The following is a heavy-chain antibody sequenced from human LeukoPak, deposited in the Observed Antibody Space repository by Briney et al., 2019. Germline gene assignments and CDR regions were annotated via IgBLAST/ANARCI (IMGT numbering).Heavy chain of an antibody. CDR2: IYTSGST. V-gene: IGHV4-4*07. CDR3: ARGREDDFSTPSYFDY. Sequence: SETLSLTCTVSGGSISSYYWSWIRQPAGKGLEWIGRIYTSGSTNYNPSLKRRGTISVDTSKDQFSLKLSSVTAADTAVYYCARGREDDFSTPSYFDYWGQGTLVTVSS. CDR1: GGSISSYY. D-gene: IGHD3-3*01. J-gene: IGHJ4*02.